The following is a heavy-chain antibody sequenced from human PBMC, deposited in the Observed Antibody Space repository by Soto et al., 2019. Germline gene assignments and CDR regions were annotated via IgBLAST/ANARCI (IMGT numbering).Heavy chain of an antibody. D-gene: IGHD5-12*01. CDR2: ISYDGSNK. Sequence: QVQLVESGGGVVQPGRSLRLSCAASRFTCSNYGMHLVRQTPGKGLEWVAVISYDGSNKYYADSVKGRFTISRDNSKNTLYLQMNSLRAEDTAVYYCVKGGYHYFDYWGQGTLVTVSS. V-gene: IGHV3-30*18. CDR1: RFTCSNYG. CDR3: VKGGYHYFDY. J-gene: IGHJ4*02.